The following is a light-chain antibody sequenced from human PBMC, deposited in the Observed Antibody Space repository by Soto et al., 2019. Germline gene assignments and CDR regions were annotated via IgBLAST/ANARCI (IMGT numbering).Light chain of an antibody. CDR3: QQYDKWPRT. CDR1: QIFGSSY. J-gene: IGKJ1*01. V-gene: IGKV3-20*01. CDR2: GAS. Sequence: EIVLTQSPGTLSLSPGERATLSCRASQIFGSSYLAWYQQKPGQAPRLLIYGASSRATGIPDRFSGSGSGTDFTLTISRLEPEDFAVFYCQQYDKWPRTLGQGTKVDIK.